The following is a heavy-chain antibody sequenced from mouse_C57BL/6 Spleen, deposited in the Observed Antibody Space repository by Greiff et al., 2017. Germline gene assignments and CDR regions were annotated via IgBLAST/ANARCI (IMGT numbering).Heavy chain of an antibody. CDR1: GFTFSSYG. CDR3: ARQGVYSNYFFDY. J-gene: IGHJ2*01. Sequence: EVKLVESGGDLVKPGGSLKLSCAASGFTFSSYGMSWVRQTPDKRLEWVATISSGGSYTYYPDSVKGRFTISRDNAKNTLYLQMSSLKSEDTAMYYCARQGVYSNYFFDYWGQGTTLTVAS. D-gene: IGHD2-5*01. CDR2: ISSGGSYT. V-gene: IGHV5-6*01.